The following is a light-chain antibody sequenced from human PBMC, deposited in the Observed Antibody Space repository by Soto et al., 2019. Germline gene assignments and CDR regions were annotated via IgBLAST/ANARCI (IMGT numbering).Light chain of an antibody. J-gene: IGLJ1*01. CDR3: CSYAGTRTYV. CDR1: SSDVGNYNF. Sequence: QSVLTQPASVSGSPGQSITISCTGTSSDVGNYNFVSWYQQHPGKAPKLMIYEVIKRPSGLSNRFCGSKSGNTASLTISGLQAEDEADYYCCSYAGTRTYVFGTGTKLTVL. CDR2: EVI. V-gene: IGLV2-23*02.